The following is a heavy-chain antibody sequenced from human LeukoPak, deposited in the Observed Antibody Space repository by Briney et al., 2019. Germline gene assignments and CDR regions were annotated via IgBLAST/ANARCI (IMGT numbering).Heavy chain of an antibody. V-gene: IGHV3-23*01. D-gene: IGHD2-2*01. CDR2: ISGSGGST. CDR3: AKDYGGYCSSTSCYHSNY. J-gene: IGHJ4*02. CDR1: GFTFSSYA. Sequence: GGSLRLSCAASGFTFSSYAMSWVRQAPGKGLEWVSAISGSGGSTYYADSVKGRFTISRDNSKDTLYLQMNSLRAEDTAVYYCAKDYGGYCSSTSCYHSNYWGQGTLVIVSS.